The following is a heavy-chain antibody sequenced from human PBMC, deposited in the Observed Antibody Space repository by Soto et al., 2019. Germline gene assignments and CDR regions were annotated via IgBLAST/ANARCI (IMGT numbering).Heavy chain of an antibody. CDR2: IYVSGNT. CDR3: ARDRGVGAATNWFDP. D-gene: IGHD1-26*01. CDR1: GVSISNSY. J-gene: IGHJ5*02. Sequence: SETLSLTCSVSGVSISNSYWSWIRQPAGKGLEWLGRIYVSGNTNYNPSLKGRVTLSIDTSKNQLSLKLRSVTAADTAVYYCARDRGVGAATNWFDPWGQGSLVTVYS. V-gene: IGHV4-4*07.